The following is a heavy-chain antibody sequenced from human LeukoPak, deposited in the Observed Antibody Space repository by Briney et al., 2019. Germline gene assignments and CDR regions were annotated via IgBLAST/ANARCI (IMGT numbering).Heavy chain of an antibody. V-gene: IGHV4-34*01. CDR2: INHSGST. J-gene: IGHJ3*02. D-gene: IGHD4-17*01. CDR1: GGSISSYY. CDR3: SETKDRYGDAFDI. Sequence: SETLSLTCTVSGGSISSYYWSWIRQPPGKGLEWIGEINHSGSTNYNPSLKSRVTISVDTSKNQFSLKLSSVTAADTAVYYCSETKDRYGDAFDIWGQGTMVTVSS.